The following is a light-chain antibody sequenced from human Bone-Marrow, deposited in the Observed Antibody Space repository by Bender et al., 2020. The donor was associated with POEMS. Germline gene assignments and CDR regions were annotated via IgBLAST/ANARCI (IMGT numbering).Light chain of an antibody. J-gene: IGLJ3*02. V-gene: IGLV2-23*02. Sequence: QSALTQPASVSGSPGQSITISCTGANSDIGHFNLVSWYQQYPGKAPILIIYEVTKRPSGVSNRFSGSKSGNTPSLTISGLQADEEAHYYCCSYVGSSTWVFGGGTKLTVL. CDR3: CSYVGSSTWV. CDR2: EVT. CDR1: NSDIGHFNL.